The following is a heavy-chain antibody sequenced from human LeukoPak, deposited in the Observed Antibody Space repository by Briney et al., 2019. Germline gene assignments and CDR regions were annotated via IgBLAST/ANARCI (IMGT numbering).Heavy chain of an antibody. CDR2: ISSSSSYI. CDR3: ARVGTAMVTIVAPYYMDV. J-gene: IGHJ6*03. Sequence: PGGSLRLSCAASGFTFYTYSMNWVRQAPGKGLEWVSSISSSSSYIYYADSVKGRFTISRDNAKNSLSLQMNSLRAEDTAVYYCARVGTAMVTIVAPYYMDVWGKGTTVTVSS. D-gene: IGHD5-18*01. CDR1: GFTFYTYS. V-gene: IGHV3-21*01.